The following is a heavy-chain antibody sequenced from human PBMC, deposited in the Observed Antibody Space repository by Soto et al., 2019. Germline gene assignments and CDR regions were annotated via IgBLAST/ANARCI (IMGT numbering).Heavy chain of an antibody. Sequence: GGSLRLSCAASGISISDYGMEWVRQAPGKGLEWVALISYDGSNTYYADSVKGRFTISRDNSKDTLFLQMTGLRRGDTAVYYCAKGAGDRLSLGMDVWGQGTTVTVSS. CDR1: GISISDYG. V-gene: IGHV3-30*18. J-gene: IGHJ6*02. CDR2: ISYDGSNT. CDR3: AKGAGDRLSLGMDV. D-gene: IGHD1-26*01.